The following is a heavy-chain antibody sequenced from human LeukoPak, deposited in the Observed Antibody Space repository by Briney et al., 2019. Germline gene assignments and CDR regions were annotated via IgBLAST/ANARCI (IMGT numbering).Heavy chain of an antibody. J-gene: IGHJ5*02. D-gene: IGHD3-22*01. V-gene: IGHV1-8*01. CDR2: MNPNSGNT. Sequence: ASVKVSCKASGDTFTSYDINWVRQATGQGLEWMGWMNPNSGNTGYAQKFQGRVTMTRNTSISTAYMELSSLRSEDTAVYYCARGNYYDSSGYNWFDPWGQGTLVTVSS. CDR3: ARGNYYDSSGYNWFDP. CDR1: GDTFTSYD.